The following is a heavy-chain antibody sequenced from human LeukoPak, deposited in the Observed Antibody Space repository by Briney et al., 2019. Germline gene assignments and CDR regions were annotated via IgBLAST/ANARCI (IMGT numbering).Heavy chain of an antibody. CDR2: IHRGSNT. CDR1: GFTVSGNY. V-gene: IGHV3-66*01. CDR3: ARDPGYGLGVDYGDY. D-gene: IGHD3-10*01. Sequence: GGSLRLSCAASGFTVSGNYMSWVRQAPGKGLEWLSVIHRGSNTYYADSVKGRFAISRDSSKNTVFLQMDSLRAEDTAVYYCARDPGYGLGVDYGDYWGQGTLVTVSS. J-gene: IGHJ4*02.